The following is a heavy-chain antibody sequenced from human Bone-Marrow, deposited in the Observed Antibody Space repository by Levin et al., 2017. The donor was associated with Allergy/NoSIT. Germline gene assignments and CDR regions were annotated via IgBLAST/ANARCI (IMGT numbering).Heavy chain of an antibody. D-gene: IGHD6-13*01. CDR2: MNSNSGNT. CDR3: ARGRGAAAGGRSDI. Sequence: PGGSLRLSCKASGYTFTSFDINWVRQATGQGLEWMGWMNSNSGNTGYAQKFQGRVAMTRNTSISTAYMELSSLRSEDTAVYYCARGRGAAAGGRSDIWGQGTMVTVSS. V-gene: IGHV1-8*01. J-gene: IGHJ3*02. CDR1: GYTFTSFD.